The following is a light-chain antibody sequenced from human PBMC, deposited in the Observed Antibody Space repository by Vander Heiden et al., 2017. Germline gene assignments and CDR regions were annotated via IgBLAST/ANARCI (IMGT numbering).Light chain of an antibody. V-gene: IGLV1-40*01. Sequence: QSVLPQPPSVSRAPGQRVTISCNGRRSNIGSHFDVHWYHHDPCTAPKLLISANNNRPAVVPDRFSGSKSVTSASLTITGLQAEDDADYYCQSYDSSLRSCVFGGGTKLTVL. CDR3: QSYDSSLRSCV. CDR1: RSNIGSHFD. J-gene: IGLJ3*02. CDR2: ANN.